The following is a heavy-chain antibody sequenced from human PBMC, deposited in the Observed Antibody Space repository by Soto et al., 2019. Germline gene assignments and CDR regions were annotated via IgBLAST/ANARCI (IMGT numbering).Heavy chain of an antibody. J-gene: IGHJ6*02. D-gene: IGHD4-17*01. V-gene: IGHV4-59*08. CDR2: VYYTGDT. CDR3: VRQGIDYLHGLVDV. Sequence: QVQLQQSGPRLVKPSETLSLTCTVSSGPDRSHNWGWIRQPPGRGLEWIGYVYYTGDTAYNPSVRGRVTISADTSTNDISLTLNSLTAADTAVYYCVRQGIDYLHGLVDVWGQGTTVSVSS. CDR1: SGPDRSHN.